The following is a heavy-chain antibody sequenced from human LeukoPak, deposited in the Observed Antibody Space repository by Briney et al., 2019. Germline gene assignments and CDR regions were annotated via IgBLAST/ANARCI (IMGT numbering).Heavy chain of an antibody. J-gene: IGHJ4*02. CDR3: AGHHPRNTVDF. Sequence: SETLSLTCTVSGGSISSYYWSWIRQPPGKGLEWIAYISDIGSINYNPSLKSRVTISLDTSTNQFSLKLSSVTAADTAVYYCAGHHPRNTVDFWGQGTLVTVSS. CDR1: GGSISSYY. D-gene: IGHD2/OR15-2a*01. V-gene: IGHV4-59*08. CDR2: ISDIGSI.